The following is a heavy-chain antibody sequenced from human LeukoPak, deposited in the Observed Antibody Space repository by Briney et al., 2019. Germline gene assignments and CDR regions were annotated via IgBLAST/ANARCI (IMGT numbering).Heavy chain of an antibody. CDR3: QSRFLEWLLDH. CDR1: GDSIRSNNYY. D-gene: IGHD3-3*01. J-gene: IGHJ4*02. CDR2: IYDTGST. V-gene: IGHV4-39*01. Sequence: KSSETLSLTCTVSGDSIRSNNYYWGWIRQPPGKGLEWIGSIYDTGSTFYNPSLKSRVIISVDTSKNQFSLKLSSVTAADTAVYYCQSRFLEWLLDHWGQGTLVTVSS.